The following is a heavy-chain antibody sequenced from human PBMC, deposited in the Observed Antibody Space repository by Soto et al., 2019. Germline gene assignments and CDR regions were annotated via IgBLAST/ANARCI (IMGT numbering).Heavy chain of an antibody. CDR3: ARASAGALYDF. Sequence: ASVKVSCKTSGYIFTNYGVAWVRQAPGQGLELVAWISGYNGYPKHTQKFQGRVTVTTDTSTRTGFMELRNLRSDGTAVYFCARASAGALYDFWGQGTRVTVSS. V-gene: IGHV1-18*01. J-gene: IGHJ4*02. D-gene: IGHD6-13*01. CDR2: ISGYNGYP. CDR1: GYIFTNYG.